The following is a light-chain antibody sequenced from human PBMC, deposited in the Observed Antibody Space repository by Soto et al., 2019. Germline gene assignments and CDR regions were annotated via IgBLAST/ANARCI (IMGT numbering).Light chain of an antibody. CDR2: DAS. CDR3: QQYGTPEII. J-gene: IGKJ5*01. Sequence: EIVLTQAPATLSLSPGERSTLSCRASQSVSSYLAWYQQKPGQXPRXXIYDASNRATGIPARFSGSGSGTDLTITISRLEPEDCEVFFCQQYGTPEIIFGQGTRLEIK. V-gene: IGKV3-11*01. CDR1: QSVSSY.